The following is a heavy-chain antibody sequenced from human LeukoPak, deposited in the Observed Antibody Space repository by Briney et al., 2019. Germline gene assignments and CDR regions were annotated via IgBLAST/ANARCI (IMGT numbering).Heavy chain of an antibody. CDR1: GGSFSGYY. Sequence: SETLSLTCAVYGGSFSGYYWSWIRQHAEKGLEWIGRMHTSGSTNYNPSLKRRVTISVDTSKNQFFLKLSSVTAADTAVYYCASTMGTYYYYYYMDVWGKGTTVTVS. V-gene: IGHV4-59*10. J-gene: IGHJ6*03. D-gene: IGHD4/OR15-4a*01. CDR2: MHTSGST. CDR3: ASTMGTYYYYYYMDV.